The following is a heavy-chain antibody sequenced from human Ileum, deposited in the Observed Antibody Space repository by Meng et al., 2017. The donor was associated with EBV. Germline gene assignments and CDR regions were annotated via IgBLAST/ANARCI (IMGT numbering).Heavy chain of an antibody. Sequence: VPLQGSGPGMVKSSSTLSLTCSVSNGSVSSYGYYWTWIRQPPGKGLEWIGYMSYTGSTNYKSTLKSRVTISVDKSKNQFSLKLSSVTAADTAVYYCARERGGGDRGIQWGQGTLVTVSS. V-gene: IGHV4-61*08. CDR3: ARERGGGDRGIQ. CDR1: NGSVSSYGYY. J-gene: IGHJ4*02. CDR2: MSYTGST. D-gene: IGHD2-21*02.